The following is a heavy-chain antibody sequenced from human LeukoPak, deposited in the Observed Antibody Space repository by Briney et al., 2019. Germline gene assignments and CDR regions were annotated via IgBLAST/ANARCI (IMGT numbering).Heavy chain of an antibody. Sequence: PGGSLRLSCAASGFTFTNYAMSWVRQAPGKGLQWVSVIGGGGGDTYYADSVKGQFTVSRDNSKNTLYLQMNSLRAEDTAVYYCARTIRGVGGAATRYFDSWGQGTLVTVSS. CDR2: IGGGGGDT. J-gene: IGHJ4*02. CDR3: ARTIRGVGGAATRYFDS. D-gene: IGHD2-15*01. CDR1: GFTFTNYA. V-gene: IGHV3-23*01.